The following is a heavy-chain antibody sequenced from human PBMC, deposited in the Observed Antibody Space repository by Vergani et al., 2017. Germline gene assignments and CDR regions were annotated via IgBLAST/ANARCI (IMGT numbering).Heavy chain of an antibody. CDR3: AKHCRG. J-gene: IGHJ6*03. V-gene: IGHV3-30*02. CDR2: IQFDGSNQ. Sequence: QVQLVESGGGVVQRGGSLRLSCATSGFTLSNYDMQWIRQGPGKGLEFVSFIQFDGSNQYYADTVKGRFTLSSDFSKNTLYLQMNSLGNDDTATYYCAKHCRGWG. CDR1: GFTLSNYD. D-gene: IGHD2-15*01.